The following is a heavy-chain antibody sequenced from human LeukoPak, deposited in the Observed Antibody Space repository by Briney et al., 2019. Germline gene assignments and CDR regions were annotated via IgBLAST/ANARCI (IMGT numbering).Heavy chain of an antibody. J-gene: IGHJ6*03. CDR3: GRDALVGYFSYYYMDV. CDR2: ISNSGST. V-gene: IGHV4-59*11. Sequence: SETLSLTCTVSGGSISSHYRTWIRQSPVKGLEWIGDISNSGSTSYNPSLKSRVTISIDTSKNQFSLKLSSVTAADTAVYYCGRDALVGYFSYYYMDVWGKGTTVTVSS. CDR1: GGSISSHY. D-gene: IGHD2-15*01.